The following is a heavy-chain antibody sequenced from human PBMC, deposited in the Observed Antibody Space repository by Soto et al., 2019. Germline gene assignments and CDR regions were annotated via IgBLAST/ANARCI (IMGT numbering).Heavy chain of an antibody. D-gene: IGHD5-12*01. CDR1: GFTFSDYY. CDR3: ARDQEHIVAYYYYAMDV. V-gene: IGHV3-11*05. Sequence: QVQLVESGGGLVKPGGSLRLSCAASGFTFSDYYMSWIRQAPGKGLEWLSYISSSSSSTNYADAVKGRFTISRDNAKNSLYLQMNSLRAEDTAVYYCARDQEHIVAYYYYAMDVWGQGTTVTVSS. J-gene: IGHJ6*02. CDR2: ISSSSSST.